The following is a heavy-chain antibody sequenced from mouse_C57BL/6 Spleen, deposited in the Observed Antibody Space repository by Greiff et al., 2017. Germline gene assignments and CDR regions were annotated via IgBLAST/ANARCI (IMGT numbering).Heavy chain of an antibody. D-gene: IGHD1-1*01. CDR3: ASFGSSY. Sequence: QVQLQQPGAELVRPGTSVTLSCKASGYTFTSYWMHWVKQRPGQGLEWIGVIDPSDSYTNYNQKFKGKATLTVDTSSSTAYMQLSSLTSEDSAVYYCASFGSSYWGQGTTLTVSS. J-gene: IGHJ2*01. CDR1: GYTFTSYW. CDR2: IDPSDSYT. V-gene: IGHV1-59*01.